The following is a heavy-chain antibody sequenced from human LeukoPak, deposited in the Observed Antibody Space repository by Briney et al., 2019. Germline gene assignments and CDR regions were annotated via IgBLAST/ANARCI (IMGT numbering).Heavy chain of an antibody. V-gene: IGHV3-21*01. J-gene: IGHJ4*02. CDR2: ISSSSSYI. Sequence: PGGSLRLSCAASGFTFSSYSMNWVRQAPGKGLEWVSSISSSSSYIYYADSVKGRFTISRDNVKNSLYPQMNSLRAEDTAVYYCARDQGQEPTSAAGAFDYWGQGTLVTVSS. CDR3: ARDQGQEPTSAAGAFDY. D-gene: IGHD6-13*01. CDR1: GFTFSSYS.